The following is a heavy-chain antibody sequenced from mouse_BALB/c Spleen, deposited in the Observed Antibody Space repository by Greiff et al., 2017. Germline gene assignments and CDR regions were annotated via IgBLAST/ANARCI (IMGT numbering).Heavy chain of an antibody. CDR3: ARSDRFYFDY. D-gene: IGHD2-14*01. Sequence: VQLQQSGPELVKPGASVKISCKASGYAFSSSWMNWVKQRPGQGLEWIGRIYPGDGDTNYNGKFKGKATLTADKSSSTAYMQLSSLTSVDSAVYFCARSDRFYFDYWGQGTTLTVSS. V-gene: IGHV1-82*01. J-gene: IGHJ2*01. CDR1: GYAFSSSW. CDR2: IYPGDGDT.